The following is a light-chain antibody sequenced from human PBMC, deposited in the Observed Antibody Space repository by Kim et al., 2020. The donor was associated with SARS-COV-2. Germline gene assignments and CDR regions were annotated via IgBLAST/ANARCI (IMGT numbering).Light chain of an antibody. CDR3: QQYGSSPLYT. CDR1: QSVSSSY. CDR2: GAS. Sequence: PGERPTLPCRARQSVSSSYLAWYQQKPGQAPRLLIYGASSRATGIPDRFSGSGSGTDFTLTISRLEPEDFAVYYCQQYGSSPLYTFGQGTKLEI. V-gene: IGKV3-20*01. J-gene: IGKJ2*01.